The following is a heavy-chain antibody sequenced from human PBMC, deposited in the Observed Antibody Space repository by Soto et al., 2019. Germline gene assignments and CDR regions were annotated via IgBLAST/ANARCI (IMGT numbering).Heavy chain of an antibody. Sequence: GESLKISCKGSGYSFTSYWISWVRQMPGKGLEWMGRIDPSDSYTNYSPSFQGHVTISADKSISTAYLQWSSLKASDTAMYYCARPDGYCSGGSCYSRPVGYWGQGTLVTSPQ. CDR1: GYSFTSYW. J-gene: IGHJ4*02. CDR2: IDPSDSYT. CDR3: ARPDGYCSGGSCYSRPVGY. V-gene: IGHV5-10-1*01. D-gene: IGHD2-15*01.